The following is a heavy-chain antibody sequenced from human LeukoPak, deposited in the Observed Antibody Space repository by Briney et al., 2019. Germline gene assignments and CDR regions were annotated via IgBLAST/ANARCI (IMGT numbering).Heavy chain of an antibody. CDR2: ISWNSGSI. V-gene: IGHV3-9*01. CDR3: AEDLGAAGVDAFDY. D-gene: IGHD2-15*01. J-gene: IGHJ4*02. Sequence: GGSLRLSCAASGFTFDDYAMHWVRHAPGKGLEWVSGISWNSGSIGYADSVKGRFTISRDNAKNSLYLQMNSLRAEDTALYYCAEDLGAAGVDAFDYWGQGTLVTVSS. CDR1: GFTFDDYA.